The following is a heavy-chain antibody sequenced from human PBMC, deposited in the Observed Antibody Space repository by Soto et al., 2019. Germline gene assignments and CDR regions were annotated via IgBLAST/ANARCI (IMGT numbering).Heavy chain of an antibody. V-gene: IGHV1-46*03. CDR1: GYTFTSYY. CDR2: INPSGGST. J-gene: IGHJ4*02. D-gene: IGHD4-17*01. CDR3: AREALTTVVTPRWVFDY. Sequence: GASVKVSCKASGYTFTSYYIHWVRQAPGQGLEWMGIINPSGGSTSYAQKFQGRVTMTRDTSTSTVYMELSSLRSEDTAVYYCAREALTTVVTPRWVFDYWGQGTLVTVSS.